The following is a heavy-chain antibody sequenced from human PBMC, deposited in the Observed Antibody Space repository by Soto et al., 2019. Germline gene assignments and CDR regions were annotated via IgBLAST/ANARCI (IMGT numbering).Heavy chain of an antibody. CDR2: ISSSSSYI. J-gene: IGHJ5*02. D-gene: IGHD6-13*01. CDR1: GFTFSSYS. V-gene: IGHV3-21*01. CDR3: ARVAAAGTLNWFDP. Sequence: PGGSLRLSCAASGFTFSSYSMNWVRQAPGKGLEWVSSISSSSSYIYYADSVKGRFTISRDNAKNSLYLQMNSLRAEDTAVYYCARVAAAGTLNWFDPWGQGTLVTVSS.